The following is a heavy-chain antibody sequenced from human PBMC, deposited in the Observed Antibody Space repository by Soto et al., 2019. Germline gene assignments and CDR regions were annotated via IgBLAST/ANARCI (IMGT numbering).Heavy chain of an antibody. Sequence: QVQLQESGPGLVKPSETLSLTCIDSGGSISNYYWSWIRQPPGKGLEWIVYISYSGSTNSNPSLTSRVTIPVDTSKNQFSPNMSSVTAASTAVYYCARHRYSYGVYYFDYWGQGTLVTVSS. CDR2: ISYSGST. CDR1: GGSISNYY. D-gene: IGHD5-18*01. V-gene: IGHV4-59*08. CDR3: ARHRYSYGVYYFDY. J-gene: IGHJ4*02.